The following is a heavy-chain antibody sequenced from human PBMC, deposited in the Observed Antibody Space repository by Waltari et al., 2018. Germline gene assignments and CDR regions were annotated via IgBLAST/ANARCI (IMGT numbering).Heavy chain of an antibody. Sequence: QVQLVESGGGVVQPGGSLRLSCAASGFTFSSYGMQLARQPPGKGLEWVAFIRYDGSNKYYADSVKGRFTISRDNSKNTLYLQMNSLRAEDTAVYYCAKEVSRAVGATGTWGQGTLVTVSS. CDR1: GFTFSSYG. V-gene: IGHV3-30*02. J-gene: IGHJ5*02. D-gene: IGHD1-26*01. CDR2: IRYDGSNK. CDR3: AKEVSRAVGATGT.